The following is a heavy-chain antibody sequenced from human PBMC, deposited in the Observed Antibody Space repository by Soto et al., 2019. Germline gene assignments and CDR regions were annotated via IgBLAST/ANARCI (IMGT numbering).Heavy chain of an antibody. CDR1: GYTFTTYD. Sequence: ASEKVSCKASGYTFTTYDINWVRQAPGQGLEWMGWMNPYTGKAGYAQKFQGRVTMTRDNSISTAYMELSSLRSEDTAVYYCARRKERSGPNYFDYWGLGTLVTVSS. CDR2: MNPYTGKA. D-gene: IGHD6-25*01. CDR3: ARRKERSGPNYFDY. J-gene: IGHJ4*02. V-gene: IGHV1-8*01.